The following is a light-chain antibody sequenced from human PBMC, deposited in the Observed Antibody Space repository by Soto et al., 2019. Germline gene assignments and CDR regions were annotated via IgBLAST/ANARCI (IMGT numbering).Light chain of an antibody. CDR2: DAS. CDR3: QQYNNWPPLT. V-gene: IGKV3-15*01. J-gene: IGKJ4*01. CDR1: QSVSSS. Sequence: EIVMTQSPATLSVSPGDRATLSCRASQSVSSSLAWYQQIPGQAPRLLIYDASTRATGIPARFGGSGSGTEFTLTISSLQSEDFAVYYCQQYNNWPPLTFGGVTKVELK.